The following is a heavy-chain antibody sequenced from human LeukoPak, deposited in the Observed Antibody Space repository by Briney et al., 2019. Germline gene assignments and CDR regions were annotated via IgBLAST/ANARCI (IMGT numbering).Heavy chain of an antibody. Sequence: GESLKISCKGSGYSFTSYWIGWVRQMPGKGLEWMGIIYPGDSDTRYSPSFQGQVTISADKSISTAYLQWSSLKASDTAMYYCARLTYYYDSSGYYYQSRRYYFDYCGQGTLVTVSS. CDR1: GYSFTSYW. D-gene: IGHD3-22*01. CDR2: IYPGDSDT. CDR3: ARLTYYYDSSGYYYQSRRYYFDY. J-gene: IGHJ4*02. V-gene: IGHV5-51*01.